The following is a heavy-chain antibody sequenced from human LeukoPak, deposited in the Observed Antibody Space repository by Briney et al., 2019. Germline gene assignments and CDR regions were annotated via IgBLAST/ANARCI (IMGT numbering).Heavy chain of an antibody. CDR3: AKDDVTSGSLYYFDY. Sequence: PGGSLRLSCAASGFTFSSYAMSWVRQAPGKGLEWVSVISGSGGSTYYADSVKGRFTISRDNSKNTLYLQMNSLRVEDTAVYYCAKDDVTSGSLYYFDYWGQGTLVTVSS. CDR1: GFTFSSYA. D-gene: IGHD1-26*01. CDR2: ISGSGGST. V-gene: IGHV3-23*01. J-gene: IGHJ4*02.